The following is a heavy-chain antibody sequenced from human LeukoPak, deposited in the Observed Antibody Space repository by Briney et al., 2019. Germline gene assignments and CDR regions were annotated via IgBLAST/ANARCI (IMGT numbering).Heavy chain of an antibody. CDR1: GFTFDDYD. J-gene: IGHJ4*02. CDR2: ISSSGSTI. D-gene: IGHD3-22*01. Sequence: GGSLRLSCAASGFTFDDYDMSWVRQAPGKGLECVSYISSSGSTIYYADSVKGRFPISRDNAKNSLYLKMNSLRAEDTAVYYCARDEGYYYDSSGYSPFDYWGQGTLVTVSS. V-gene: IGHV3-48*03. CDR3: ARDEGYYYDSSGYSPFDY.